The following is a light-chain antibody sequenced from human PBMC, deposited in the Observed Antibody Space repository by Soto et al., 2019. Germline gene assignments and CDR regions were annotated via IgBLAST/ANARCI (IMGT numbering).Light chain of an antibody. CDR3: QQYGSSPTT. V-gene: IGKV3-20*01. J-gene: IGKJ1*01. CDR1: QSVSSSY. CDR2: GAS. Sequence: EIVLTQSPGTLSLSPGERATLSCRASQSVSSSYLAWYQQKPGQAPRLLIYGASSRATGIPDRFTGSGSGTDFTLTIRRLEPEDFAVYYCQQYGSSPTTFVQGTKVEIK.